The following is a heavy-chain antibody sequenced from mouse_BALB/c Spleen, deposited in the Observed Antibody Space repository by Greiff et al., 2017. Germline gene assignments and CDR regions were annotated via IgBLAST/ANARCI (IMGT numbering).Heavy chain of an antibody. Sequence: EVQLKESGPGLVKPSQSLSLTCSVTGYSITSGYYWNWIRQFPGNKLEWMGYISYDGSNNYNPSLKNRISITRDTSKNQFFLKLNSVTTEDTATYYCARDDRYFDYWGQGTTLTVSS. CDR3: ARDDRYFDY. J-gene: IGHJ2*01. D-gene: IGHD2-14*01. V-gene: IGHV3-6*02. CDR1: GYSITSGYY. CDR2: ISYDGSN.